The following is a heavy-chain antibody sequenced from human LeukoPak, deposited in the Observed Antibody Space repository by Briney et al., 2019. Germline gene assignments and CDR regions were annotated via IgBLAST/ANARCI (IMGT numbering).Heavy chain of an antibody. CDR3: AREQWLAFDY. Sequence: SETLSLTCAVSGGSISGYYWSWIRQPAGKGLEWIGRIYTNWTTYYSPSLMSRVTMSVDTSKNQFSLKLSSVTAADTAVYYCAREQWLAFDYWGQGTLVTVSS. CDR1: GGSISGYY. J-gene: IGHJ4*02. V-gene: IGHV4-4*07. D-gene: IGHD6-19*01. CDR2: IYTNWTT.